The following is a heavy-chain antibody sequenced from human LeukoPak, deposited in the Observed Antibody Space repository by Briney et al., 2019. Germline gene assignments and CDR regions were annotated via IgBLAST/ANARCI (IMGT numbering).Heavy chain of an antibody. CDR2: ISSSGSTI. J-gene: IGHJ4*02. CDR1: GFTFSSYE. Sequence: GGSLRLSCAASGFTFSSYEMNWVRQAPGKGLEWVSYISSSGSTIYYADSVKGRFTISRDNSNNTVYLQMNSLRVEDTAVYYCARDLFRGGNSGYWGQGTLVTVSS. V-gene: IGHV3-48*03. D-gene: IGHD4-23*01. CDR3: ARDLFRGGNSGY.